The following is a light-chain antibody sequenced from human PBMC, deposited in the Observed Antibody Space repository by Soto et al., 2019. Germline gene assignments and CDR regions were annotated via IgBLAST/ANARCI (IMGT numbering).Light chain of an antibody. V-gene: IGKV1-39*01. J-gene: IGKJ4*01. CDR3: QHSYSTPRT. Sequence: DIQMTQSPSSLSASLGDRVTITCRASQTISTYLNWYQQRPGKAPKLLIYDASRLQNAVPSRFSGGGPGTDFTLTISSLQPEDFATYYCQHSYSTPRTFGGGTRVESK. CDR2: DAS. CDR1: QTISTY.